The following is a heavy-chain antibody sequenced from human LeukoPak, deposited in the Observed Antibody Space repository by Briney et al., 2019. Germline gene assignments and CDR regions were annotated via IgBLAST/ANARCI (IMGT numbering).Heavy chain of an antibody. J-gene: IGHJ4*02. CDR2: SSPYNGNT. CDR1: GYTFTIYG. Sequence: ASVKASCKAAGYTFTIYGISWVRQPPGQGLEWMGWSSPYNGNTNYAQKLRGRVTMTTDTSTSTAYMELRSLRSDGTAVYYCARGGTSGWRTPNDDYWGQGTLVTVSS. CDR3: ARGGTSGWRTPNDDY. D-gene: IGHD6-19*01. V-gene: IGHV1-18*01.